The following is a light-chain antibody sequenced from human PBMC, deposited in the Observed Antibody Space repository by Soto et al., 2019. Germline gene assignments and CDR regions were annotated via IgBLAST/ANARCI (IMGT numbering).Light chain of an antibody. J-gene: IGKJ4*01. CDR2: WAS. CDR1: ENIYGY. CDR3: QQYSAYPLT. Sequence: DIQLTQSPSILSASVGDRVTITCRASENIYGYLAWYQQKPGEAPKLLIYWASTLVSGVPSRFTGGVSGTEFTLTISDLQPDDFATYFCQQYSAYPLTFGGVTKVEVK. V-gene: IGKV1-5*03.